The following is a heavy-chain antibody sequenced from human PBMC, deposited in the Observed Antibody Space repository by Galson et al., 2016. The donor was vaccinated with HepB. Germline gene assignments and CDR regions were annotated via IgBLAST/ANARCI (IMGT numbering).Heavy chain of an antibody. CDR3: VKVGGAGYFDP. Sequence: ETLSLTCTVSGGSISSYYWTWIRQPPGKRLEWIGYIYCDGSTDYNPSLRSRVTMSVDTSKNQFSLKLSSVTAADTAVYYCVKVGGAGYFDPWGQGTLVTVSS. V-gene: IGHV4-59*01. CDR2: IYCDGST. J-gene: IGHJ5*02. D-gene: IGHD1-26*01. CDR1: GGSISSYY.